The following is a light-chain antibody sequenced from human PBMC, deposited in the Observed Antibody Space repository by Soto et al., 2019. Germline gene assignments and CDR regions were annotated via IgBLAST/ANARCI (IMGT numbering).Light chain of an antibody. CDR1: QSVNSN. CDR3: QQYGDSPWT. V-gene: IGKV3-20*01. CDR2: GTS. J-gene: IGKJ1*01. Sequence: PVERATLSCRASQSVNSNLAWYQQKAGQAPRLLIYGTSTRAAGIPARFSGSGSATDFTLTISRLEPEDFAVYYCQQYGDSPWTFGQGTKVDIK.